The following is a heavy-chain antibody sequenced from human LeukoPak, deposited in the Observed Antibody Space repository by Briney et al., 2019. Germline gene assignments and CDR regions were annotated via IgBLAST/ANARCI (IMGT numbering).Heavy chain of an antibody. Sequence: GGSLRLSCAVSGFTFSDHYMTWIRQAPGKGLEYISYLSNTGSDISHADSVKGRFSISRDNAKNSLYLQMNSLRAEDTAMYYCARGHWGLDNWGQGTLVTVSS. CDR1: GFTFSDHY. V-gene: IGHV3-11*01. D-gene: IGHD7-27*01. CDR3: ARGHWGLDN. J-gene: IGHJ4*02. CDR2: LSNTGSDI.